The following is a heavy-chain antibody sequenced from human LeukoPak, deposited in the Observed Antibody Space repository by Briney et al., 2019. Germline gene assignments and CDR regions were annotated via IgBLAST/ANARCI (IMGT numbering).Heavy chain of an antibody. Sequence: GGSLRLSCAASGFTFSNYAMSWVRQAPGQGLEWVSAISGSGGNTYYADSVKGRFTISRDNSKNTRFLQMNSLRAEDTAVYYCAKEAQGCSITSCYFDSWGQGTLVTVSS. CDR2: ISGSGGNT. CDR1: GFTFSNYA. J-gene: IGHJ4*02. V-gene: IGHV3-23*01. CDR3: AKEAQGCSITSCYFDS. D-gene: IGHD2-2*01.